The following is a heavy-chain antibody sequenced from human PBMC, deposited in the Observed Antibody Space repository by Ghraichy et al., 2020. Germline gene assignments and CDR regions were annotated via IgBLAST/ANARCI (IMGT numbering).Heavy chain of an antibody. Sequence: SCAASGFTFDDYAMHWVRQPPGKGLEWVSGISWNSGSIGYADSVKGRFTISRDNAKNSLYLQMNSLRAEDTALYYCAKGYYYDILTGFDYWGQGTLVIVSS. CDR2: ISWNSGSI. CDR1: GFTFDDYA. CDR3: AKGYYYDILTGFDY. V-gene: IGHV3-9*01. D-gene: IGHD3-9*01. J-gene: IGHJ4*02.